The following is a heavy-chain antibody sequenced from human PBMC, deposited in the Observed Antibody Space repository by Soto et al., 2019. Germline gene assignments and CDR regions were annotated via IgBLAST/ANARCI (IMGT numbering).Heavy chain of an antibody. J-gene: IGHJ4*02. CDR1: GFTFSAHY. CDR3: ARVYLVGPSGGRYFDY. Sequence: EVQLVESGGGLVQPGGSLRLSCAASGFTFSAHYMDWVRQAPGKGLEWVGRIKNKANSYTTEYAASVERRFTISSEESQNSLYLQMNSLTTEDTAVYYCARVYLVGPSGGRYFDYWGQGSQVAVSS. V-gene: IGHV3-72*01. D-gene: IGHD1-26*01. CDR2: IKNKANSYTT.